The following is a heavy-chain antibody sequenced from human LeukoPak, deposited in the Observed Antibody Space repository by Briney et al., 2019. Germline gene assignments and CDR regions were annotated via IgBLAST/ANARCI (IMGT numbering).Heavy chain of an antibody. CDR2: IYYSGST. J-gene: IGHJ4*02. D-gene: IGHD3-22*01. V-gene: IGHV4-39*01. CDR3: ARRRYSGGYYDY. Sequence: PSEILSLTCSVSGGSISSSIHYWAWTRQPPGKGLEWIGSIYYSGSTYYNPSLKSRVTISVDTSKNQFSLKLSSVTAADTAVYYCARRRYSGGYYDYWGQGTLVTVSS. CDR1: GGSISSSIHY.